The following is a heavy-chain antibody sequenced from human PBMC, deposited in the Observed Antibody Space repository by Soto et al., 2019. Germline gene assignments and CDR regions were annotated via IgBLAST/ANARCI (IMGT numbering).Heavy chain of an antibody. CDR3: ARDQGLQLRLFDY. Sequence: GGSLRLSCAASGFSFSSYGMHWVRQAPGKGLEWVAVIWYDGSNKYYADSVKGRFTISRDNSKNTLYLQMNSLRAEDTAVYYCARDQGLQLRLFDYWGQGTLVTVST. CDR1: GFSFSSYG. V-gene: IGHV3-33*01. J-gene: IGHJ4*02. D-gene: IGHD2-15*01. CDR2: IWYDGSNK.